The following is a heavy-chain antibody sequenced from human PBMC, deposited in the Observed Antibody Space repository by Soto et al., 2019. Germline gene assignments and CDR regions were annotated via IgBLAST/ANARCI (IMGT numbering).Heavy chain of an antibody. Sequence: QVQLVESGGGVVQPGRSLRLSCVASGFTFSSYAMHWVRQAPGKGLEWVAVISYDGSNKYYADSVKGRFTISRDNSKNTLYLQMNSLRAEDTAVYYCARGGLYGDYPLGELNWFDPWGQGTLVTVSS. CDR1: GFTFSSYA. J-gene: IGHJ5*02. CDR3: ARGGLYGDYPLGELNWFDP. CDR2: ISYDGSNK. V-gene: IGHV3-30-3*01. D-gene: IGHD4-17*01.